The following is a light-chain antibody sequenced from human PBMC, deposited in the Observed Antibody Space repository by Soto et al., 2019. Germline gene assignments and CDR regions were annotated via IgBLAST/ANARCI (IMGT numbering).Light chain of an antibody. CDR2: GAS. Sequence: EIVLTQSPGTLSLSPGERATLSCRASQSVSNNYLAWYQQKPGQAPSLLIYGASNRATGITDRFSGSGSGTDFTLTISRLEPEDFAVYYCQQYGSSGTFGQGTKVEIK. J-gene: IGKJ1*01. CDR1: QSVSNNY. V-gene: IGKV3-20*01. CDR3: QQYGSSGT.